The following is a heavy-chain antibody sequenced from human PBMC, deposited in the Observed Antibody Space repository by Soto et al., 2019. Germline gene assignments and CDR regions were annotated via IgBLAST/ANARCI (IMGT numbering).Heavy chain of an antibody. J-gene: IGHJ4*02. V-gene: IGHV4-4*02. D-gene: IGHD3-3*01. Sequence: SETLSLTCAVSGASIRSSDWWSWVRQSPGKGLEWIGEIYHGGSTTYNPFLESRLSMSIDKSKNQFSLKLTSVTAADTAVYFCARTLGVTAARRGYYIDSWGQGTLVTVSS. CDR1: GASIRSSDW. CDR3: ARTLGVTAARRGYYIDS. CDR2: IYHGGST.